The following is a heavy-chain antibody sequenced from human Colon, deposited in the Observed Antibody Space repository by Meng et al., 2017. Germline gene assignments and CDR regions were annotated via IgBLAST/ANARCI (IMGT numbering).Heavy chain of an antibody. D-gene: IGHD5-24*01. CDR2: ISGSGDST. CDR1: GFIFNNYG. Sequence: GGSLRLSCVGSGFIFNNYGMNWVRQAPGKGLEGVSDISGSGDSTYYADSVKGRFTISRDNSRNTLYLQMNNLRVEDTAMYYCAKRRRDGYNSEFDSWGQGILVTVSS. J-gene: IGHJ4*02. V-gene: IGHV3-23*01. CDR3: AKRRRDGYNSEFDS.